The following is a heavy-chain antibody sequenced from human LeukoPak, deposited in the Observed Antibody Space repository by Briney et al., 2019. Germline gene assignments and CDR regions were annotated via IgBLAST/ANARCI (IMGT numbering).Heavy chain of an antibody. CDR3: ARDGDSLWSGHLDY. J-gene: IGHJ4*02. CDR1: GFTFSSYG. V-gene: IGHV3-33*01. CDR2: IWYDGSNK. D-gene: IGHD3-3*01. Sequence: GRSLRLSCAASGFTFSSYGMHWVRQAPGKGLEWVAVIWYDGSNKYYADSVKGRFTISRDDSKNTLYLQMNSLRAEDTAVYYCARDGDSLWSGHLDYWGQGTLVTVSS.